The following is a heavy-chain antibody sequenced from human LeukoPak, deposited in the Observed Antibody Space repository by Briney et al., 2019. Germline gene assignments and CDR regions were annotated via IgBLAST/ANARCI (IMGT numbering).Heavy chain of an antibody. Sequence: ASAKVSCKASGHTFTGYYMHWVRQAPGQGLEWMGWINPNSGGTNYAQKFQGRVTMTRDTSISTAYMELSRLRSDDTAVYYCARAPRSSYYDSSGSWGQGTLVTVSS. J-gene: IGHJ4*02. D-gene: IGHD3-22*01. V-gene: IGHV1-2*02. CDR2: INPNSGGT. CDR1: GHTFTGYY. CDR3: ARAPRSSYYDSSGS.